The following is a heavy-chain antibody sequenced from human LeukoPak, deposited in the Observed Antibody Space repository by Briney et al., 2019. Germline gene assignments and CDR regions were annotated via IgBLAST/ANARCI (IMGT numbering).Heavy chain of an antibody. J-gene: IGHJ1*01. V-gene: IGHV3-15*01. D-gene: IGHD1-26*01. CDR1: GFTFTYAW. CDR2: IKSNPDGGTA. CDR3: STAVNGSYFD. Sequence: GGSLRLSCAASGFTFTYAWMTWVRQAPGKGLEGVGRIKSNPDGGTADYAAHVKGRFTISRDDSRNTLYLQMNNLEIDDTAVYFCSTAVNGSYFDWGQGTLVIVSS.